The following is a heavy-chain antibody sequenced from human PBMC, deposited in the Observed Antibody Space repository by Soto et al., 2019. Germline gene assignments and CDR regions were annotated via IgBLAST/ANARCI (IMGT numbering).Heavy chain of an antibody. V-gene: IGHV3-64*02. Sequence: GGSWRLCCTASGFTFSSYGMHWVRQAPGKGLEYVSAISSHGGSTYYADSVKGRFTISRDNSKNMLYLQMGSLRAEDMAVYYCGRGAHGNLYDYRGQGTLDIVSS. CDR3: GRGAHGNLYDY. D-gene: IGHD4-4*01. J-gene: IGHJ4*02. CDR2: ISSHGGST. CDR1: GFTFSSYG.